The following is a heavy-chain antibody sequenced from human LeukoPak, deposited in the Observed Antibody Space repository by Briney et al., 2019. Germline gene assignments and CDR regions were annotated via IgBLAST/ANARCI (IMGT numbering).Heavy chain of an antibody. CDR3: ARETTLWLRGAFDI. V-gene: IGHV4-39*01. D-gene: IGHD5-18*01. J-gene: IGHJ3*02. CDR2: LYYSGST. CDR1: GGSISSSSHY. Sequence: PSETLSLTCTVSGGSISSSSHYWGWIRQPPGKGLGWIGSLYYSGSTYHNPSLKSRVTVSADTSKNQFSLKLSSVTAADTAVYYCARETTLWLRGAFDIWGQGTMVTVSS.